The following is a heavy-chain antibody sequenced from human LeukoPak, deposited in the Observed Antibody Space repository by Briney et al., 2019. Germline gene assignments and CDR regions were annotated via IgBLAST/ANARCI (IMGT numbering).Heavy chain of an antibody. D-gene: IGHD3-10*01. V-gene: IGHV3-30*02. Sequence: PGGSLRLSCAASGFTFSNYGMHWVRQAPGKGLEWVAFIRHDGSNKYYADSVKGRFTTSRDNSKNTLYLQMDSLRAEDTAVYYCAKDYGSGSYFCWGQGTLVTVSS. J-gene: IGHJ4*02. CDR2: IRHDGSNK. CDR3: AKDYGSGSYFC. CDR1: GFTFSNYG.